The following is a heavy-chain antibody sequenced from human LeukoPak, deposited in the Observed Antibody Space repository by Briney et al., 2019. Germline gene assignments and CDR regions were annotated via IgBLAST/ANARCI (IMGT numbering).Heavy chain of an antibody. Sequence: GRSLRLSCAASGFAFSSYGMHWVRQAPGKGLEWVAVISYDGSNKYYADSVKGRFTISRDNSKNTLYLQMNSLRAEDTAVYYCTTESRTVTTFLVWGQGTLVTVSS. V-gene: IGHV3-30*03. CDR2: ISYDGSNK. CDR3: TTESRTVTTFLV. CDR1: GFAFSSYG. D-gene: IGHD4-17*01. J-gene: IGHJ4*02.